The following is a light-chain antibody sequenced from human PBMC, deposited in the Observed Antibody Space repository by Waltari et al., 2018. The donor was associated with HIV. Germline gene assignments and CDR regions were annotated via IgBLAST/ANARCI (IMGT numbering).Light chain of an antibody. V-gene: IGLV1-44*01. CDR3: AAWDDSLNGPV. J-gene: IGLJ3*02. CDR2: SNK. Sequence: QSVLTQPPSASGTPGQRVTISCSGSSSNIGSNTVNWYQQLPGTAPKLLIYSNKQRPAGVPDRFPGSKAGTSASLASSGLQTEDEADYYCAAWDDSLNGPVFGGGTKLTVL. CDR1: SSNIGSNT.